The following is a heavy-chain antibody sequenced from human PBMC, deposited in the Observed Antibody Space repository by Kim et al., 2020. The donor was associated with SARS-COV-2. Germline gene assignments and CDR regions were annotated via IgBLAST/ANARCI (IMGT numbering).Heavy chain of an antibody. D-gene: IGHD3-22*01. CDR3: AKDNRHFVFDSSGYYYYG. CDR1: GFTFSSYG. V-gene: IGHV3-30*18. J-gene: IGHJ6*01. Sequence: GGSLRLSCVASGFTFSSYGMHWVRQAPGKGLEWVALMSYDGSHKNFADSVKGRFTISRDNFKNTLILQMNSLRPEDTAVYYCAKDNRHFVFDSSGYYYYG. CDR2: MSYDGSHK.